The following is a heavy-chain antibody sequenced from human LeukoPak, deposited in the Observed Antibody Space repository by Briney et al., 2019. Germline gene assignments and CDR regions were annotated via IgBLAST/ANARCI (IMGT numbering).Heavy chain of an antibody. J-gene: IGHJ4*02. CDR3: ATPTFYYDSGDYYFHY. V-gene: IGHV4-59*08. D-gene: IGHD3-10*01. Sequence: SETLSLTCGVSGGPIDITNYWSWIRQPPGKGLEWIGYTYYTGSTNYNPSLKSRVTISVDTSKNQFSLKLSSVTAADTAVYYCATPTFYYDSGDYYFHYWGQGTLVTVSS. CDR2: TYYTGST. CDR1: GGPIDITNY.